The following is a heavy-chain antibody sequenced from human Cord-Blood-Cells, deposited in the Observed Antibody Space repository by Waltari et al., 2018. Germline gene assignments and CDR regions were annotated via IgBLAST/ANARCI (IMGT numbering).Heavy chain of an antibody. CDR3: ARGLNWGFFDY. CDR1: GGSFSGYY. Sequence: QVPLQQWGAGLLTPSETLSPTCAVYGGSFSGYYWSWIRQPPGTGLEGIGEINHSGSTNYNPSLKSRVTISVDTSKNQFSLKLSSVTAADTAVYYCARGLNWGFFDYWGQGTLVTVSS. D-gene: IGHD7-27*01. V-gene: IGHV4-34*01. J-gene: IGHJ4*02. CDR2: INHSGST.